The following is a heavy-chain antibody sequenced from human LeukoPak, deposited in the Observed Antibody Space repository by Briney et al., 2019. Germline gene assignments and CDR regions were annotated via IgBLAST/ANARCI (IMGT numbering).Heavy chain of an antibody. CDR3: ARGLAAAGKGYFDY. CDR1: GYTFTSYD. CDR2: MNPNSGNT. V-gene: IGHV1-8*01. Sequence: ASVKVSCKASGYTFTSYDINWVRQATGQGLEWMGWMNPNSGNTGYAQKFQGRVTMTRNTSISTAYMELSSLRSEDTAVYYCARGLAAAGKGYFDYWGQGTLVTVSS. J-gene: IGHJ4*02. D-gene: IGHD6-13*01.